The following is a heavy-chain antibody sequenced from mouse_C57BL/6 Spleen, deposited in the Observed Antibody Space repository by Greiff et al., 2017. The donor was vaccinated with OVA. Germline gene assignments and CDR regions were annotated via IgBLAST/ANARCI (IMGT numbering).Heavy chain of an antibody. CDR3: ARFPFTTDAMDY. V-gene: IGHV1-82*01. CDR2: IYPGDGDT. Sequence: QVQLQQSGPELVKPGASVKISCKASGYAFSSSWMNWVKQRPGKGLEWIGRIYPGDGDTNYNGKFKGKATLTADKYSSTAYMQLSSLTSEDSAVYFCARFPFTTDAMDYWGQGTSVTVSS. CDR1: GYAFSSSW. D-gene: IGHD1-1*01. J-gene: IGHJ4*01.